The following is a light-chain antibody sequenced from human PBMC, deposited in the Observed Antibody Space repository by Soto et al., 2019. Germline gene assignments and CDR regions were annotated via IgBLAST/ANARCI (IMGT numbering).Light chain of an antibody. CDR1: QSVSSSY. Sequence: EIVLTQSPGTLSLSPGERATLSCRASQSVSSSYLAWYQQKPGQAPRLLIYGASSRATGIPDRFSGSGSGTDFTLTSSRLEPEDFAVYYCQQYGSSPVRTFGQGTKVEIK. CDR3: QQYGSSPVRT. J-gene: IGKJ1*01. V-gene: IGKV3-20*01. CDR2: GAS.